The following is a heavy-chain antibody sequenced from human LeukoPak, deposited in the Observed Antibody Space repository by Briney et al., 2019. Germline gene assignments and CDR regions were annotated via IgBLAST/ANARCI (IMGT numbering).Heavy chain of an antibody. CDR1: GFTFSSYA. D-gene: IGHD6-19*01. Sequence: GGSLRLSCAASGFTFSSYAMGWVRQAPGKGLEWVSAISGSGGSTYYADSVKGGFTISKDNSKNTLYLQMNSLRAEDTAVYYCAKESRGAVAGYFDYWGQGTLVTVSS. CDR2: ISGSGGST. V-gene: IGHV3-23*01. J-gene: IGHJ4*02. CDR3: AKESRGAVAGYFDY.